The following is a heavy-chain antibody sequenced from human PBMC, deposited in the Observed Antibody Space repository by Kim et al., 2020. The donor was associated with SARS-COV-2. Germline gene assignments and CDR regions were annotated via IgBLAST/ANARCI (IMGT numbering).Heavy chain of an antibody. CDR2: ISGSGST. V-gene: IGHV3-23*01. Sequence: GGSLRLSCAASGFTFSNYAMSWVRQAPGKGLEWVSTISGSGSTNYADSVKGRFTISRDNSKNTLYLQMNSLSAEDTAVYYCAGRKEYWGQGTLVTVSS. CDR1: GFTFSNYA. J-gene: IGHJ4*02. CDR3: AGRKEY.